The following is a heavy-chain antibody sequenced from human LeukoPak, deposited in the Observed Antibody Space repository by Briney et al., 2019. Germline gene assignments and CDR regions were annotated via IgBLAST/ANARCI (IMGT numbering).Heavy chain of an antibody. J-gene: IGHJ4*02. CDR2: IRSKAYGGTT. Sequence: PGGSLRLSCRTSGFTFADYALSWFRQAPGKGLEWVGFIRSKAYGGTTENAASLKDRFSISRDDSTSIAYLQMKSLKTEDTGVYYCTTDPADIVVVTQNLGYWGQGTLVTVSS. D-gene: IGHD3-22*01. CDR1: GFTFADYA. CDR3: TTDPADIVVVTQNLGY. V-gene: IGHV3-49*03.